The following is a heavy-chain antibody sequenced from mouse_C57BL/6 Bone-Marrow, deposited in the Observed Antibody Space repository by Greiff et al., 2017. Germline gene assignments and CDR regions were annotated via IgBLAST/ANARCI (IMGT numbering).Heavy chain of an antibody. CDR1: GYSFTDYN. J-gene: IGHJ4*01. Sequence: EVQLQQSGPELVKPGASVKISCKASGYSFTDYNMNWVKQSTGKSLEWIGVINPNYGTTSYNQKFKGKATLTVDQSSSTAYMQLNSLPSEDSAVDYCARGYDYDYAMDYWGQGTSVTVSS. CDR2: INPNYGTT. D-gene: IGHD2-4*01. CDR3: ARGYDYDYAMDY. V-gene: IGHV1-39*01.